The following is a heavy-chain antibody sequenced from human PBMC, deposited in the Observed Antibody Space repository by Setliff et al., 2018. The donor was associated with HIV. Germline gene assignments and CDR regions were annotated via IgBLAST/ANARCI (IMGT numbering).Heavy chain of an antibody. CDR3: ARGTYCTDGVCIKGALDI. CDR2: ISSSSSYI. CDR1: GGSLSNYY. Sequence: PSETLSLTCGVNGGSLSNYYWSWIRQSPGKGLEWVSYISSSSSYIYYADSVKGRFTISRDNAKNSLYLQMNSLRAEDTAVYYCARGTYCTDGVCIKGALDIRGQGTMVTVSS. V-gene: IGHV3-21*05. J-gene: IGHJ3*02. D-gene: IGHD2-8*01.